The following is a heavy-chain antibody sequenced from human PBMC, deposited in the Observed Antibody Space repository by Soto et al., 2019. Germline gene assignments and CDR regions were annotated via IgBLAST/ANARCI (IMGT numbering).Heavy chain of an antibody. CDR2: FNPTGGRA. D-gene: IGHD2-2*01. CDR1: GYHFSRYY. J-gene: IGHJ5*02. Sequence: ASVKVSCKTSGYHFSRYYVHWVRQAPGKGLEWMGVFNPTGGRATYAQNFQGRVTMTSDTATATVYLEVTGLKSEDTAVYSCSRDRCSSTSCFPDPWSQGTL. V-gene: IGHV1-46*03. CDR3: SRDRCSSTSCFPDP.